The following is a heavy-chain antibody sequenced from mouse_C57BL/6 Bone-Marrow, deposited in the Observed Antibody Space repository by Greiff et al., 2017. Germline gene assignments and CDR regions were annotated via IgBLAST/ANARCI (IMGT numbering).Heavy chain of an antibody. CDR3: SRRLYYAMDY. CDR2: INPHNGGT. CDR1: GYTFTDYY. Sequence: EVQLQQSGPELVKPGASVKISCKASGYTFTDYYLNWVKQSHGKSLEWIGDINPHNGGTSYNQKFKGKATLTVDKSSSTAYMELRSLTSEDSAVYYCSRRLYYAMDYWGQGTSVTVSS. J-gene: IGHJ4*01. V-gene: IGHV1-26*01.